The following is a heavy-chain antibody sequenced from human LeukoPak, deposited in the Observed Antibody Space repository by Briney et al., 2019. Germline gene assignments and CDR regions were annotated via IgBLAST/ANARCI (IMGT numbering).Heavy chain of an antibody. Sequence: GGSLRLSCAASGFTFSSYGMHWVRQAPGKGLEWVAFIRYDGSNKYYADSVKGRFTISRDNSKNTLYLQMNSLRAEDTAVYYCAKDGSRAITGTYYFDYWGQGTLVTVSS. J-gene: IGHJ4*02. V-gene: IGHV3-30*02. CDR3: AKDGSRAITGTYYFDY. CDR2: IRYDGSNK. CDR1: GFTFSSYG. D-gene: IGHD1-20*01.